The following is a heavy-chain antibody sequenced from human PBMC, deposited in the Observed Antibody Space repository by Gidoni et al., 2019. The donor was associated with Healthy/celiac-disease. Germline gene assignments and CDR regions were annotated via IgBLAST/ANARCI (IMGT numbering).Heavy chain of an antibody. CDR3: AKGEGSQSTMIVVALFDY. D-gene: IGHD3-22*01. CDR1: GSTFSSSA. V-gene: IGHV3-23*01. J-gene: IGHJ4*02. Sequence: EVQLLESGGGLVHPGGSLRLSFAAPGSTFSSSAMSWVRQAPGKGLEWVSAISGSGGSTYYADSVKGRFTISRDNSKNTLYLQMNSLRAEDTAVYYCAKGEGSQSTMIVVALFDYWGQGTLVTVSS. CDR2: ISGSGGST.